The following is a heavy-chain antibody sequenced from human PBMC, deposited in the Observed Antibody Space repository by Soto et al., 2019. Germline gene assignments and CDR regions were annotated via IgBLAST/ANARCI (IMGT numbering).Heavy chain of an antibody. Sequence: QVQLQESGPGLVKPSETLSLTCTVSGGSISSYYWSWIRQPPGKGLEWIGYIYYSGSTNYNPSLKSRVTISVDTSKNQFSLKLSSVTAADTAVYYCARLALWLGESSVLYYMDVWGKGTTVTVSS. CDR3: ARLALWLGESSVLYYMDV. CDR2: IYYSGST. CDR1: GGSISSYY. J-gene: IGHJ6*03. V-gene: IGHV4-59*08. D-gene: IGHD3-10*01.